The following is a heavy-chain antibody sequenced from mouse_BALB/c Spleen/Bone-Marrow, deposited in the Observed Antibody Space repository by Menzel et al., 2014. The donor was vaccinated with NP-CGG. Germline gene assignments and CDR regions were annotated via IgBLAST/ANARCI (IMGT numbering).Heavy chain of an antibody. Sequence: EVQLQQSGPELVKPGASVKISCKTSGYTFTEYTMHWVRQSHGKSLEWIGGINPNNGGTSYNQKIKGKATLTVDKSSSPAYMELRSLTSEDSSVYYCARKRELRAWFAYWGQGTLVTVSA. CDR3: ARKRELRAWFAY. D-gene: IGHD2-12*01. V-gene: IGHV1-18*01. J-gene: IGHJ3*01. CDR1: GYTFTEYT. CDR2: INPNNGGT.